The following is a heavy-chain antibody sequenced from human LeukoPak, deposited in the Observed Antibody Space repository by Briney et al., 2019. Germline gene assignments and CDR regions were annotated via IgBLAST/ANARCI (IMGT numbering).Heavy chain of an antibody. CDR1: GGTFSSYA. D-gene: IGHD1-20*01. V-gene: IGHV1-69*05. J-gene: IGHJ4*02. CDR3: AKLILRYNWNGPEDY. Sequence: SVKVSCKASGGTFSSYAISWVRQAPGQGLEWMGRIIPIFGTANYAQKFQGRVTITTDESTSTAYMELSSLRSEDTAVYYCAKLILRYNWNGPEDYWGQGTLVTVSS. CDR2: IIPIFGTA.